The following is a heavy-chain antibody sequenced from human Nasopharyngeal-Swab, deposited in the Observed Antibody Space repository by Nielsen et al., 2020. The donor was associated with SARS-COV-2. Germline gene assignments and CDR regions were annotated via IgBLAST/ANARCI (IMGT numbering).Heavy chain of an antibody. J-gene: IGHJ4*02. CDR2: IYYSGST. CDR3: ARDRNFVWNGVVGLDY. D-gene: IGHD1-1*01. V-gene: IGHV4-39*07. Sequence: RQAPGKGLEWIGSIYYSGSTYYNPSLKSRVTISVDTSKNQFSLKLSSVTAADTAVYYCARDRNFVWNGVVGLDYWGQGTLVTVSS.